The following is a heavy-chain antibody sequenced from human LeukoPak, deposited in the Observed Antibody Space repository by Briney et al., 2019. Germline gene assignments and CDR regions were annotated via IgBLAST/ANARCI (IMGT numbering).Heavy chain of an antibody. CDR1: GGSISSGSYY. V-gene: IGHV4-61*02. Sequence: SETLSLTCTVSGGSISSGSYYWSRIRQPAGKGLEWIGRIYTSGSTNYNPSLKSRVTISVDTSKNQFSLKLSSVTAADTAVYYCARDGGWYSSGWYGFDYWGQGTLVTVSS. D-gene: IGHD6-19*01. CDR3: ARDGGWYSSGWYGFDY. J-gene: IGHJ4*02. CDR2: IYTSGST.